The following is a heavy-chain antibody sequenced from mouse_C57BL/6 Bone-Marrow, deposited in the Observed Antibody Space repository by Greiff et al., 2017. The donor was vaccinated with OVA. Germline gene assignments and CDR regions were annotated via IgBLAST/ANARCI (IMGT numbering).Heavy chain of an antibody. D-gene: IGHD2-5*01. J-gene: IGHJ1*03. V-gene: IGHV1-15*01. Sequence: QVQLQQSGAELVRPGASVTLTCKASGYTFTDYEMHWVKQTPVHGLEWIGAIDPETGGPAYNQKFKGKAILTADKSSSTAYMELRSLTSEDSSVYYCTRLRASNPWYFDVWGTGTTVTVSS. CDR3: TRLRASNPWYFDV. CDR2: IDPETGGP. CDR1: GYTFTDYE.